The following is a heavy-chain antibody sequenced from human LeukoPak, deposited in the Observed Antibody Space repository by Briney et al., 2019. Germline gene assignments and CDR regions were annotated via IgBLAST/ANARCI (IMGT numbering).Heavy chain of an antibody. CDR1: GGSISGGDYY. CDR3: ARERGDYYDSSGYYPDY. Sequence: SETLSLTCTVSGGSISGGDYYWSWIRQPPGKGLEWIGYIYYSGSTYYNPSLKSRVTISVDTSKNQFSLKLSSVTAADTAVYYCARERGDYYDSSGYYPDYWGQGTLVTVSS. V-gene: IGHV4-30-4*01. D-gene: IGHD3-22*01. CDR2: IYYSGST. J-gene: IGHJ4*02.